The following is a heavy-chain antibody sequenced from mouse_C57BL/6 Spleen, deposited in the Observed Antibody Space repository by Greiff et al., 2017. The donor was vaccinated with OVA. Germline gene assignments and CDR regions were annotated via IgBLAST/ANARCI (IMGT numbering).Heavy chain of an antibody. CDR1: GHTFTSYW. J-gene: IGHJ2*01. CDR2: IYPGSGST. Sequence: QVQLQQPGAELVKPGASVKMSCKASGHTFTSYWITWVKQRPGQGLEWIGDIYPGSGSTNYNEKFKSKATLTVDTSSSTAYMQLSSLTSEDSAVYYCARTAVVRGYFDYWGQGTTLTVSS. D-gene: IGHD1-1*01. CDR3: ARTAVVRGYFDY. V-gene: IGHV1-55*01.